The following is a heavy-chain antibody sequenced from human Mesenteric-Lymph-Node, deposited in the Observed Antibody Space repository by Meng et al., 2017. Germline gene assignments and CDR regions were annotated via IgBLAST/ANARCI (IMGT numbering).Heavy chain of an antibody. CDR1: GFTFSSYA. CDR2: ISYDGSNK. CDR3: ARAAGYGGWFLDYLDY. J-gene: IGHJ4*02. V-gene: IGHV3-30*01. D-gene: IGHD6-19*01. Sequence: GESLKISCAASGFTFSSYAMHWVRQAPGKGLEWVAVISYDGSNKYYADSVKGRFTISRDNSKNTLYLQINSLRAEDTAVYYCARAAGYGGWFLDYLDYWGQGTLVTVSS.